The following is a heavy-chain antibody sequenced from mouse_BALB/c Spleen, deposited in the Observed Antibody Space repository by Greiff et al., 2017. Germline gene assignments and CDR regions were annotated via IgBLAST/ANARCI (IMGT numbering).Heavy chain of an antibody. J-gene: IGHJ2*01. Sequence: QVQLQQSGAELVKPGASVKLSCKASGYTFTSYWMHWVKQRPGQGLEWIGEIDPSDSYTNYNQKFKGKATLTVDKSSSTAYMQLSSLTSEDSAVYYCARSPYYGSSYFDYWGQGTTLTVSS. CDR2: IDPSDSYT. CDR3: ARSPYYGSSYFDY. D-gene: IGHD1-1*01. CDR1: GYTFTSYW. V-gene: IGHV1-69*02.